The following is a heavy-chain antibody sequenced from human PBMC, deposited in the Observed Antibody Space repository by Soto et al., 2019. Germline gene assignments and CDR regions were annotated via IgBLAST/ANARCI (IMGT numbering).Heavy chain of an antibody. CDR3: AKDPRGYSGYDHKVPSIDY. J-gene: IGHJ4*02. D-gene: IGHD5-12*01. V-gene: IGHV3-23*01. CDR1: GFTFSSYA. Sequence: PGGSLRLSCAASGFTFSSYAMSWVRQAPGKGLEWVSAISGSGGSTYYADSVKGRFTISRDNSKNTLYLQMNSLRAEGTAVYYCAKDPRGYSGYDHKVPSIDYWGQGTLVTVSS. CDR2: ISGSGGST.